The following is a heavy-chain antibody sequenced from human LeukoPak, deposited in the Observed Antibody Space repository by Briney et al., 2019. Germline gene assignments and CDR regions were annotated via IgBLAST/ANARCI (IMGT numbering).Heavy chain of an antibody. CDR2: IESGGTT. Sequence: GGSLRHSCAASGFTFSRTWMHWVRQGPGKGLLWLSRIESGGTTMYAESVKGRFTISRDNAKNTIYLQMNSLRAEDTAVYYCVRDNYYVMDVWGQGTVVTVAS. CDR3: VRDNYYVMDV. V-gene: IGHV3-74*03. D-gene: IGHD3-10*02. CDR1: GFTFSRTW. J-gene: IGHJ3*01.